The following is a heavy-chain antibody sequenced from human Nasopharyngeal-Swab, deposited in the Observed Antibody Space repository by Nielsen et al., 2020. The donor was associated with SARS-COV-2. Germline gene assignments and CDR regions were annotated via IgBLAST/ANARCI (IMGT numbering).Heavy chain of an antibody. Sequence: GESLKTSCAASGFILSSYAMHWVRQAPGKGLEWVAVISYDESNKYYADSVKGRFTITRDNSKNTLYLQMNSLRAEDTAVYYCARAGGGYSYADYWGRGTLVTVSS. CDR3: ARAGGGYSYADY. V-gene: IGHV3-30-3*01. CDR2: ISYDESNK. CDR1: GFILSSYA. J-gene: IGHJ4*02. D-gene: IGHD5-18*01.